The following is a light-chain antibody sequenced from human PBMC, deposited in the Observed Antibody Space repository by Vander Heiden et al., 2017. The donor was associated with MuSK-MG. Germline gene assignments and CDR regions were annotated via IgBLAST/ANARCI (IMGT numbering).Light chain of an antibody. V-gene: IGKV3-20*01. Sequence: EIVLTQSPGTLSLPPGERATLSCRASQSVSSSYLAWYQQKPGQAPRLLIYGASSRATGIPDRFSGSGYGTDFTLTISRLEPEDFAVYYCQQDGSSPMYTFGQGTKLEIK. CDR2: GAS. CDR1: QSVSSSY. CDR3: QQDGSSPMYT. J-gene: IGKJ2*01.